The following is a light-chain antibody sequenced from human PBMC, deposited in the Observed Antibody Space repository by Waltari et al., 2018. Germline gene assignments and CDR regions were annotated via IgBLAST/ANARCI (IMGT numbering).Light chain of an antibody. CDR2: DDS. V-gene: IGLV3-21*02. CDR1: NIGGKS. J-gene: IGLJ2*01. CDR3: QVWESRSDLVV. Sequence: SYVLTQPPSVSVAPGQTARITCGGNNIGGKSVHWYQRRPGQAPVLVVYDDSDRPSGIPERFSGANSGNTATLTISRVGAGDEADYFCQVWESRSDLVVFGGGTKLTVL.